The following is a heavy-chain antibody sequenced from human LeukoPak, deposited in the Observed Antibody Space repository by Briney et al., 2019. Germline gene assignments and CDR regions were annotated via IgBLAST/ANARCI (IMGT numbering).Heavy chain of an antibody. CDR3: ARIHRYDFWSGHFDL. V-gene: IGHV3-21*01. Sequence: GGSLRLSCAASGFTFSSYSMNWVRQAPGKGLEWVSSISSSSSYIYYADSVKGRFTISRDNAKNSLYLQMNSLRAEDTAVYYCARIHRYDFWSGHFDLWGRGTLVTVSS. D-gene: IGHD3-3*01. CDR1: GFTFSSYS. CDR2: ISSSSSYI. J-gene: IGHJ2*01.